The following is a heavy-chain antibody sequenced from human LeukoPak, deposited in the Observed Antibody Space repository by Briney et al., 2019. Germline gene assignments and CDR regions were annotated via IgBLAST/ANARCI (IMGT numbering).Heavy chain of an antibody. V-gene: IGHV3-23*01. D-gene: IGHD2-21*01. CDR3: AKDITSLID. Sequence: GGSLRLSCAASGFTFSSYAMSWVRQAPGKGLEWVSAISTSGGSTYYADSVKGRFTISRVNSKNTLYLQMNSLRAEDTGVYYCAKDITSLIDWGQGTLVTVSS. CDR1: GFTFSSYA. J-gene: IGHJ4*02. CDR2: ISTSGGST.